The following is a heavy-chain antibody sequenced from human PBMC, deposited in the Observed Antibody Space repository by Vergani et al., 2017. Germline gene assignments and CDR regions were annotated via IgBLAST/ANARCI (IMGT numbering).Heavy chain of an antibody. CDR2: IIPILGIA. D-gene: IGHD5-18*01. J-gene: IGHJ5*02. CDR1: GGTFNSYT. Sequence: QVQLVQSGAEVKKPGSSVKVSCKASGGTFNSYTVSWVRKAPGQGLEWMGRIIPILGIANYAQKFQGRVTITADKSTSTAYMELSSLRSEDTAVYYCARDFSYGRSWGQGTLVTVSS. CDR3: ARDFSYGRS. V-gene: IGHV1-69*08.